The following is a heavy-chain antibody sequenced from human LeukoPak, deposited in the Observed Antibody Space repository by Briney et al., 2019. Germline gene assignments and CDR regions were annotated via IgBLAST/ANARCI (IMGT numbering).Heavy chain of an antibody. CDR2: IYYSGST. V-gene: IGHV4-30-4*01. CDR3: ARVSPRWELPRDY. CDR1: GGSISSGDYY. Sequence: SETLSLTCTVSGGSISSGDYYWSWIRQPPGKGLEWIGYIYYSGSTYYNPSLKSRVTISVDTSKNQFSLKLSSVTAADTAVYYCARVSPRWELPRDYWGQGTLVTVSS. D-gene: IGHD1-26*01. J-gene: IGHJ4*02.